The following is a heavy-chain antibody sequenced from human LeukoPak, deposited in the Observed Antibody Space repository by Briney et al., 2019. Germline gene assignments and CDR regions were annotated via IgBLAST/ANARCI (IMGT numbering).Heavy chain of an antibody. J-gene: IGHJ3*02. D-gene: IGHD3-22*01. V-gene: IGHV3-53*01. Sequence: PGGSLRLSCAASGFTFNSYSMNWVRQAPGKGLEWVSVIYSGGSTYYADSVKGRFTISRDNSKNTLYLQMNSLRAEDTAVYYCARGVIGDAFDIWGQGTMVTVSS. CDR1: GFTFNSYS. CDR3: ARGVIGDAFDI. CDR2: IYSGGST.